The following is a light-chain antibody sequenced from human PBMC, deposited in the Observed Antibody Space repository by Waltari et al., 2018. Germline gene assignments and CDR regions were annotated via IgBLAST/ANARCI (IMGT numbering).Light chain of an antibody. CDR3: QSCDDNLSSWV. V-gene: IGLV1-40*01. Sequence: QSLLPPPPSVSAAPGQTLTISCTGSSSNRGAGSAVHWYQHLPGAAPKVRIYDNIKRPSGVPDRFSGSKSGTSASLTINGLQAEDEADYYCQSCDDNLSSWVFGGGTKLTVL. CDR1: SSNRGAGSA. J-gene: IGLJ3*02. CDR2: DNI.